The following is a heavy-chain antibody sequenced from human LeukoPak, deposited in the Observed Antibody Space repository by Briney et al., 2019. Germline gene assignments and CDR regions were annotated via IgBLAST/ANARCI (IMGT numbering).Heavy chain of an antibody. J-gene: IGHJ6*03. CDR1: GYTFTGYY. Sequence: ASVKVSCKASGYTFTGYYMHWVRQAPGQGLEWMGWINPNSGGTNYAQKFQGRATMTRDTSISTAYMELSRLRSDDTAVYYCARGWLDYYYMDVWGKGTTVTISS. V-gene: IGHV1-2*02. CDR2: INPNSGGT. CDR3: ARGWLDYYYMDV. D-gene: IGHD5-12*01.